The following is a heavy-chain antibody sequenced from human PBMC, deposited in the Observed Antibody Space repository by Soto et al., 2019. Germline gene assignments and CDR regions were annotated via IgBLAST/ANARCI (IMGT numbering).Heavy chain of an antibody. J-gene: IGHJ4*02. CDR1: GFTFSSYG. D-gene: IGHD5-12*01. V-gene: IGHV3-30*18. Sequence: QVQLVESGGGVVQPGRSLRLSCAASGFTFSSYGMHWVRQAPGKGLEWVAVISDDGSNKYYADSVKGRFTISRDNSKNTLYLQMNSLRAEDTAVYYCANIVDIVARDDYWGQGTLVTVSS. CDR2: ISDDGSNK. CDR3: ANIVDIVARDDY.